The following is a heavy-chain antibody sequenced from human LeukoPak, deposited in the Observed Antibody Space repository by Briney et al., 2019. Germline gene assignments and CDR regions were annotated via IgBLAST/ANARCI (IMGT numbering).Heavy chain of an antibody. CDR3: ARTSYCSSTSCYSHYGMDV. Sequence: SETLSLTCAVYGGSFSGYYWSWIRQPPGKGLEWIGEINHSGSTNYNPSLKSRVTISVDTSKNQFSLKLSSVTAADTAVYYCARTSYCSSTSCYSHYGMDVWRQGTTVTVSS. CDR2: INHSGST. CDR1: GGSFSGYY. V-gene: IGHV4-34*01. D-gene: IGHD2-2*01. J-gene: IGHJ6*02.